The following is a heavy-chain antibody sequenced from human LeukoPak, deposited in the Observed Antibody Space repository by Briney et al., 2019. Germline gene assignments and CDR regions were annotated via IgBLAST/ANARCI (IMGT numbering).Heavy chain of an antibody. CDR3: AKDLEIAVAAEPLDY. CDR1: GFTFSSYG. Sequence: GGSLRLSCAASGFTFSSYGMHWVRQAPGKGLEWVAVISYDGSNKYYADSVKGRFTISRDNSKSTLYLQMNSLRAEDTAVYYCAKDLEIAVAAEPLDYWGQGTLVTVSS. CDR2: ISYDGSNK. D-gene: IGHD6-19*01. V-gene: IGHV3-30*18. J-gene: IGHJ4*02.